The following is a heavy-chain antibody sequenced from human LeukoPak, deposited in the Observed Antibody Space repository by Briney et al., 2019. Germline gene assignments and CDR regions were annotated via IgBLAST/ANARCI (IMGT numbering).Heavy chain of an antibody. CDR3: ARIGPAAIQYLRRITGTDY. J-gene: IGHJ4*02. V-gene: IGHV4-38-2*02. CDR1: GYSISSGYY. Sequence: SETLSLTCTDSGYSISSGYYWGWIRQPPGKGLEWIGSIYHSGSTYYNPSLKSRVTISVDTSKNQFSLKLSSVTAADTAVYYCARIGPAAIQYLRRITGTDYWGQGTLVTVSS. CDR2: IYHSGST. D-gene: IGHD2-2*02.